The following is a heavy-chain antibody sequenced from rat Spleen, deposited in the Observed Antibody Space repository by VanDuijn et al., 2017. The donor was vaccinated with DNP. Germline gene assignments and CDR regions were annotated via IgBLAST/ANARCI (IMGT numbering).Heavy chain of an antibody. D-gene: IGHD1-11*01. V-gene: IGHV2-30*01. CDR1: GFSLTSYN. CDR2: IWTGGST. CDR3: ARGNYGGYDY. Sequence: QVQLKESGPGLVQPSQTLSLTCTVSGFSLTSYNVHWIRQPTGKGLEWMGIIWTGGSTDYNSVLKSRLSISRDTSKSQVFLKMDSLQSEDIATYYCARGNYGGYDYWGQGTLVTVSS. J-gene: IGHJ3*01.